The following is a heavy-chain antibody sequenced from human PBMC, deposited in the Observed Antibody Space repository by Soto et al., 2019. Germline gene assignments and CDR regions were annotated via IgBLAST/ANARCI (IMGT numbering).Heavy chain of an antibody. CDR3: AGGSGVGVAGMDV. D-gene: IGHD3-10*01. Sequence: QVQLQESGPRLVKSSQTLYLTCTVSGGSINSGDYYWSWIRQSPGKGLEWVGYMYYSGITDYNASLKSRITMSMDTSKNQFSLKLNSVTAADTAVYFCAGGSGVGVAGMDVWGQGTTVTVSS. J-gene: IGHJ6*02. V-gene: IGHV4-30-4*01. CDR2: MYYSGIT. CDR1: GGSINSGDYY.